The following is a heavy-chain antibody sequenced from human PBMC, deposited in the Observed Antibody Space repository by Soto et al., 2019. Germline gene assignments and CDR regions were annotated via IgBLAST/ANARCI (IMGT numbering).Heavy chain of an antibody. CDR3: ARGWGYFDSSGFPYLYAMDV. Sequence: GGSLRLSCAASGFTFSTYWMSWVRRAPGKGLEWVANIKEDGSEKYYVDSVEGRFTISRDNAKNSLYLQMTSLRAEDTALYYCARGWGYFDSSGFPYLYAMDVWGQGTTVTVSS. CDR2: IKEDGSEK. V-gene: IGHV3-7*01. D-gene: IGHD3-22*01. CDR1: GFTFSTYW. J-gene: IGHJ6*02.